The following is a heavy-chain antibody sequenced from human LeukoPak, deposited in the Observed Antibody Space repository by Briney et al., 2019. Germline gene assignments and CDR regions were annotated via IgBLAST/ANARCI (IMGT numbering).Heavy chain of an antibody. CDR1: GGSLSSGGYY. J-gene: IGHJ4*02. CDR2: IYHSGST. V-gene: IGHV4-30-2*01. Sequence: SETLSLTCTVSGGSLSSGGYYWSWIRQPPGKGLEWIGYIYHSGSTYHNPSLKSRVTISVDTSKNQFSLKLSSVTAADTAVYYCARGEMATIQDYWGQGTLVTVSS. CDR3: ARGEMATIQDY. D-gene: IGHD5-24*01.